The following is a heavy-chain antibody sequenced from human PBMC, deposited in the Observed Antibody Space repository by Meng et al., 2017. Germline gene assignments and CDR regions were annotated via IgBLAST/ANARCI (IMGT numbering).Heavy chain of an antibody. D-gene: IGHD2-2*01. J-gene: IGHJ4*02. CDR2: INPNSGGT. Sequence: QGQPAQFGAEVKKPGASVKVSCKASGYTFTGYYMHWVRQAPGQGLEWMGWINPNSGGTNYAQKFQGRVTMTRDTSISTAYMELSRLRSDDTAVYYCARDQFSTSHDDLDYWGQGTLVTVSS. CDR3: ARDQFSTSHDDLDY. CDR1: GYTFTGYY. V-gene: IGHV1-2*02.